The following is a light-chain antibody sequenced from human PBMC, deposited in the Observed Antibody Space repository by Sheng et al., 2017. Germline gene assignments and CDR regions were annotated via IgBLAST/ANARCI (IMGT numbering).Light chain of an antibody. V-gene: IGKV3-11*01. J-gene: IGKJ1*01. CDR2: DAS. CDR3: QQYRGSPRT. Sequence: EIVLTQSPATLSLSPGERATLSCRASQSVSSYLAWYQQKPGQAPRLLIYDASNRATGIPARFSGSGSETDFTLTISRLEPEDFAVYFCQQYRGSPRTFGQGTKVEIK. CDR1: QSVSSY.